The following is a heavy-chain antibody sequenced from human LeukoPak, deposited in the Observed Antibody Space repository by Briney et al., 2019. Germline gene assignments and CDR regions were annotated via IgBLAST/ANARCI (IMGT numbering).Heavy chain of an antibody. Sequence: SETLSLTCTVSGGSLSSCYWSWIRQPPGKGLEWIGYIYYSGSTNYNPSLKSRVTMSVDTSKNQFSLKLSSVTAADTAVYHCARQGSDCSGGSCYYYYFDYWGQGTLVTVSS. V-gene: IGHV4-59*08. D-gene: IGHD2-15*01. CDR3: ARQGSDCSGGSCYYYYFDY. CDR2: IYYSGST. J-gene: IGHJ4*02. CDR1: GGSLSSCY.